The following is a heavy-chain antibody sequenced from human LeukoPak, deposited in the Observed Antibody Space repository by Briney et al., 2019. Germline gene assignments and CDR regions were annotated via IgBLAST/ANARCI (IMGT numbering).Heavy chain of an antibody. J-gene: IGHJ5*02. D-gene: IGHD5-24*01. Sequence: ASVKVSCKASGYTFADYFIHWVRQAPGQGLEWMGWINPNSGGTNYAQKFQGRVTMTRDTSISTAYLQWSSLKASDTAMYYCARLGSRHGYNWGDLWGQGTLVTVSS. V-gene: IGHV1-2*02. CDR1: GYTFADYF. CDR2: INPNSGGT. CDR3: ARLGSRHGYNWGDL.